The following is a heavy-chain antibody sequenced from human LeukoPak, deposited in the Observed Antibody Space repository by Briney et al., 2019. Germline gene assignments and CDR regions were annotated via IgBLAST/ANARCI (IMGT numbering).Heavy chain of an antibody. J-gene: IGHJ4*02. V-gene: IGHV4-59*01. CDR3: ARDQRPDF. Sequence: SETLSLTCTVSDDSITIYYWSWIRQPPGKGLEWIGYIDHTGITNYNPSLNSRVTISRDTSKNHFSLELSSATAADTAVYYCARDQRPDFWGQGTLVTVSS. CDR2: IDHTGIT. CDR1: DDSITIYY.